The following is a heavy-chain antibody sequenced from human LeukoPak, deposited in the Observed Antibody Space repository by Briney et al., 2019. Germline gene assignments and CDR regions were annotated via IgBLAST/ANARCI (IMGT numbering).Heavy chain of an antibody. D-gene: IGHD6-19*01. CDR1: GDSVSSNSAT. J-gene: IGHJ3*02. CDR2: TYYSSKWYN. Sequence: SQTLSLTCAISGDSVSSNSATWSWIRQSPSRGLEWLGRTYYSSKWYNDYAVSVKSRITINPDTSKNQFSLQLNSVTPEDTALYYCARGAVAVRNAFDIWGQGTMVTVSS. V-gene: IGHV6-1*01. CDR3: ARGAVAVRNAFDI.